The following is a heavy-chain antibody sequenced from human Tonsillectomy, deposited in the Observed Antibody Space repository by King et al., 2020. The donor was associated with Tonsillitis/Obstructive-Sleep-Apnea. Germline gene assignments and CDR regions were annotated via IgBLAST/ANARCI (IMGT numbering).Heavy chain of an antibody. D-gene: IGHD6-6*01. Sequence: EVQLVESGGGLVKPGGSLRLSCAASGFIFSNAWMTWVCQAPGKGLEWVGRIKSKTEGGTTNYAAPVKGRFTISRDDSKNTLYLQMNNLKTEDTAVYYCSTDRRTWGQGTLVTVSS. V-gene: IGHV3-15*01. CDR3: STDRRT. CDR1: GFIFSNAW. J-gene: IGHJ4*02. CDR2: IKSKTEGGTT.